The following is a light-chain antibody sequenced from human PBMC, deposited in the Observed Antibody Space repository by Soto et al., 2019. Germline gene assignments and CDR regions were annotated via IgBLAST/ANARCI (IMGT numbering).Light chain of an antibody. Sequence: EIVITQSPATLSVSPGERATLSCRASQSVSSNLAWYQQKPGQAPRILIYGASTRATGIPARFSGSGSGTEFTLTISSLPSEDFAVYYCQQYNNWWTFGQGTKVDIK. J-gene: IGKJ1*01. CDR2: GAS. V-gene: IGKV3-15*01. CDR3: QQYNNWWT. CDR1: QSVSSN.